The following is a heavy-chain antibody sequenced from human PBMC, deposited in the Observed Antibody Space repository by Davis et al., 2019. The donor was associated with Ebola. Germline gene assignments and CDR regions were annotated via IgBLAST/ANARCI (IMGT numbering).Heavy chain of an antibody. Sequence: SVKVSCKASGGTFSSYTISWVRQAPGQGLEWMGRIIPILGIANYAQKFQGRVTITADKSTSTAYMELSSLRSDDTAVYYCARDLGDIVATSYYFDYWGQGTLVTVSS. V-gene: IGHV1-69*04. J-gene: IGHJ4*02. CDR3: ARDLGDIVATSYYFDY. D-gene: IGHD5-12*01. CDR2: IIPILGIA. CDR1: GGTFSSYT.